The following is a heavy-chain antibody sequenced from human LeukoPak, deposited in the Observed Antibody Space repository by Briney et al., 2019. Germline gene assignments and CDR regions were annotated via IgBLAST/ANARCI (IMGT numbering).Heavy chain of an antibody. J-gene: IGHJ4*02. CDR2: IKSKTDGGTR. D-gene: IGHD6-13*01. V-gene: IGHV3-15*01. CDR1: GFTFSNAW. CDR3: PTIRGYSSSWPFDY. Sequence: GGSLRLSCAASGFTFSNAWMSWVRQAPGKGLEWIGRIKSKTDGGTRDYAAPVKGRFTISRDDSKNTLYLQMNSLKTEDTAVYYCPTIRGYSSSWPFDYWGQGILVTVSS.